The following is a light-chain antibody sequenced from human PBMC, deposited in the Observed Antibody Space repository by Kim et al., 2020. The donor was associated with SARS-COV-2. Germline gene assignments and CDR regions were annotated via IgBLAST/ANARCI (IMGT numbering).Light chain of an antibody. CDR3: QQYDNLPHT. CDR2: DAS. CDR1: LDIRNY. Sequence: DIHMTQSPSSLSASVGDRVTITCQASLDIRNYLNWYQQKPGKAPKLLIYDASDWEAGVPSRFSGSGAGSHFTFTITSLQPEDVATYYCQQYDNLPHTFGQGTKLEI. V-gene: IGKV1-33*01. J-gene: IGKJ2*01.